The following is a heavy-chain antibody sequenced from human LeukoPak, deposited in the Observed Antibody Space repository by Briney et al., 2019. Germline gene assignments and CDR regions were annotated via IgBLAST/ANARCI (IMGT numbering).Heavy chain of an antibody. CDR3: ARDLKGYSSSGGVDY. CDR2: ISSSSTTI. Sequence: PGGSLRLSCAASGFSFSSYSMNWVRQAPGKGLEWVSYISSSSTTIHYADSVKGRFTISRDSARNSLYPQMNSLRAEDTATYYCARDLKGYSSSGGVDYWGQGTLVTVSS. J-gene: IGHJ4*02. CDR1: GFSFSSYS. D-gene: IGHD6-13*01. V-gene: IGHV3-48*01.